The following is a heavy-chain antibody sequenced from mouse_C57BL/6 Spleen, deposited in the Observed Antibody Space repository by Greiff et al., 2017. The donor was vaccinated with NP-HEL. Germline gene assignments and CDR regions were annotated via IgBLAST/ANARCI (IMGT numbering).Heavy chain of an antibody. CDR1: GYTFTGYW. Sequence: LVESGAELMKPGASVKLSCKATGYTFTGYWIEWVKQRPGHGLEWIGEILPGSGSTNYNEKFKGKGTFTADTSSNTAYMQLSSLTTDDSAIYYCARPLYDYDRPHYYTMDYWGQGTSVTVSS. J-gene: IGHJ4*01. V-gene: IGHV1-9*01. D-gene: IGHD2-4*01. CDR2: ILPGSGST. CDR3: ARPLYDYDRPHYYTMDY.